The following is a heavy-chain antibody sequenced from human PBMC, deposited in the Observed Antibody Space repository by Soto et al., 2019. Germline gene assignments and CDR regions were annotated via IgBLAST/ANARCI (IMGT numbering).Heavy chain of an antibody. CDR1: GGSISSSSYH. Sequence: QLQLQESGPGLVKPSETVSLTCTVSGGSISSSSYHWGWIRQPPGKRPEWIGNIHSSGSAYHNPALRSRVTVSVDTSKNQFSLKLTSVTAADTAVYYCARTANWLDSWGQGTLVTVSS. J-gene: IGHJ5*01. CDR2: IHSSGSA. V-gene: IGHV4-39*01. CDR3: ARTANWLDS.